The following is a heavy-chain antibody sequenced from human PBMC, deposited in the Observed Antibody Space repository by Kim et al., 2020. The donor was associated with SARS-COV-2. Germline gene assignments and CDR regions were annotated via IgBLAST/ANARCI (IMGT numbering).Heavy chain of an antibody. Sequence: SQTLSLTCAISGDSVSSNSAAWNWIRQSPSRGLEWLGRTYYRSKWYNDYAVSVKSRITINPDTSKNQFSLQLNSVTPEDTAVYYCARAAKFPGIAAAGTSYYYYYYGMDVWGQGTTVTVSS. J-gene: IGHJ6*02. CDR1: GDSVSSNSAA. V-gene: IGHV6-1*01. D-gene: IGHD6-13*01. CDR2: TYYRSKWYN. CDR3: ARAAKFPGIAAAGTSYYYYYYGMDV.